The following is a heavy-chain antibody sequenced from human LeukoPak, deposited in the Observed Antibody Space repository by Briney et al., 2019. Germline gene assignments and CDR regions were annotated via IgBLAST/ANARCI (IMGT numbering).Heavy chain of an antibody. D-gene: IGHD3-16*02. CDR3: ARDRGGIGYYMDV. Sequence: AGGSLRLSCAASGFTFSGYGMHWVRQAPGKGLEWVAFIRYDERNKYYADSVKGRFTISRDNSKNTLYLQMNSLRAEDTALYYCARDRGGIGYYMDVWGKGTTVTVSS. J-gene: IGHJ6*03. CDR1: GFTFSGYG. CDR2: IRYDERNK. V-gene: IGHV3-30*02.